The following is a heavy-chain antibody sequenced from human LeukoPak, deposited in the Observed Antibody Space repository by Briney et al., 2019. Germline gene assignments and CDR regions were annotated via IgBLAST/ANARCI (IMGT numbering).Heavy chain of an antibody. CDR1: GGSIRSSSYY. V-gene: IGHV4-39*01. CDR2: IYYSGST. CDR3: ARQRWGDYGRVDY. D-gene: IGHD4/OR15-4a*01. Sequence: SETLSLTCTVPGGSIRSSSYYWGWIRQPPGKGLEWIGSIYYSGSTYYNPSLRSRVTISVDTSKNQFSLNLNSVTAADTAVYYCARQRWGDYGRVDYWGQGTLVTVSS. J-gene: IGHJ4*02.